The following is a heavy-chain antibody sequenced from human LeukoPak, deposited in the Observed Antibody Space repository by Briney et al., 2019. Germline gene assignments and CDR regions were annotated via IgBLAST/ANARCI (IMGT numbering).Heavy chain of an antibody. J-gene: IGHJ3*02. CDR2: IHHSGST. Sequence: PSETLSLTCIVSGYSISSGYYWGWIRQPPGKGLEWIGNIHHSGSTYYNPSLKRRVTISVDRSKNQFSLKLSSVTAADTAVYYCARAGIRYFDIWGQGTMVTVSS. CDR1: GYSISSGYY. D-gene: IGHD3-10*01. CDR3: ARAGIRYFDI. V-gene: IGHV4-38-2*02.